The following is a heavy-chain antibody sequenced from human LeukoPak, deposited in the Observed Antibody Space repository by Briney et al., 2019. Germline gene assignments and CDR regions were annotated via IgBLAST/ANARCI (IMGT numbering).Heavy chain of an antibody. Sequence: GGSLRLSCVASGFTFSSYWMSWVRQAPGKGLEWVANIKQDGSEKYHVDSVKGRFTISRDNAKNSLFLQMNSLRAEDTAVYYCARIGYSAHDLLGDFWGQGTLVTVSS. CDR2: IKQDGSEK. CDR3: ARIGYSAHDLLGDF. J-gene: IGHJ4*02. CDR1: GFTFSSYW. V-gene: IGHV3-7*04. D-gene: IGHD5-12*01.